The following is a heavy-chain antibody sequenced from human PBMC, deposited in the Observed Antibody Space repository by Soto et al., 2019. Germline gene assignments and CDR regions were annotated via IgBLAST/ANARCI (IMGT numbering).Heavy chain of an antibody. D-gene: IGHD1-20*01. CDR2: INHSGST. CDR3: ARVPARRYLNWFDP. J-gene: IGHJ5*02. Sequence: SETLSLTCAVYGGSLSGYCWSWIRQPPGKGLEWIGEINHSGSTNYNPSLKSRVTISVDTSKNQFSLKLSSVTAADTAVYYCARVPARRYLNWFDPWGQGTLVTVSS. CDR1: GGSLSGYC. V-gene: IGHV4-34*01.